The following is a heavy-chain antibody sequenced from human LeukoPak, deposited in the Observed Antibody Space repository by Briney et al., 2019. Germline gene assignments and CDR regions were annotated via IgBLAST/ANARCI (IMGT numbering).Heavy chain of an antibody. Sequence: ASVKVSCKASGYTFTSYDINWVRQATGQGLEWMGWMNPNSGNTGYAQKFQGRVTMTRNTSISTAYMELSSLRSEDTAVYYCARSIGYSSSWYVWYNWFDPWGQGTLVTVSS. V-gene: IGHV1-8*01. CDR3: ARSIGYSSSWYVWYNWFDP. J-gene: IGHJ5*02. CDR2: MNPNSGNT. CDR1: GYTFTSYD. D-gene: IGHD6-13*01.